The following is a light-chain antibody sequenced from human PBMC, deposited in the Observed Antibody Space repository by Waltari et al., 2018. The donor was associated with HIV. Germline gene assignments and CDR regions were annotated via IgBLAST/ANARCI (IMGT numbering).Light chain of an antibody. V-gene: IGKV3-15*01. Sequence: EVVMRQSPATLSVSPGERATTSCRASQDIGNDLAWYQQRRGQAPRLLIYGASTRATGTPAWFSGSGSGTEFTLTISNLESEDFAVYYCQQNNLRPTTFGGGTKVEMK. CDR3: QQNNLRPTT. CDR2: GAS. CDR1: QDIGND. J-gene: IGKJ4*01.